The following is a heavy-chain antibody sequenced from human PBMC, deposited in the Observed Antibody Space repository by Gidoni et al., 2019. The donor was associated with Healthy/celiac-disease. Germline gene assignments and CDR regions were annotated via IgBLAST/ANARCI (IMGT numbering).Heavy chain of an antibody. V-gene: IGHV3-33*01. D-gene: IGHD4-17*01. CDR3: ARDLSRYGDYGVDFYYYVWTS. CDR2: IWYDGRTK. Sequence: GCTYSSYGMHWVRQAPGKELEWVAVIWYDGRTKYYADSGKGRFTIYRDNSRTTLYLQMNSLRAEDTALYYCARDLSRYGDYGVDFYYYVWTSGAKGPRSPSP. J-gene: IGHJ6*02. CDR1: GCTYSSYG.